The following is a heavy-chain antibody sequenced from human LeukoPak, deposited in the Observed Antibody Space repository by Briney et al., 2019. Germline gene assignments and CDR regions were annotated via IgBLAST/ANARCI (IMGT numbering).Heavy chain of an antibody. V-gene: IGHV5-10-1*01. CDR1: GYSFTSYW. CDR3: AGAGIAVAGNAEYFQH. D-gene: IGHD6-19*01. Sequence: GESLKISCKGSGYSFTSYWISWVRQMPGKGLEWMGRIDPSDFYTNYSPSFQGHVTISADKSISTAYLQWSSLKASDTAMYYCAGAGIAVAGNAEYFQHWGQGTLVTVSS. J-gene: IGHJ1*01. CDR2: IDPSDFYT.